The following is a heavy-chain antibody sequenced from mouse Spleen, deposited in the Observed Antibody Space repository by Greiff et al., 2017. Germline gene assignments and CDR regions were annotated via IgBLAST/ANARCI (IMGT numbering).Heavy chain of an antibody. Sequence: QVQLQQPGAELVKPGASVKMSCKASGYTFTSYWITWVKQRPGQGLEWIGDIYPGSGSTNYNEKFKSKATLTVDTSSSTAYMELHSLTSEDSAVYFCARDPLRYFDVWGAGTTVTVSS. CDR2: IYPGSGST. J-gene: IGHJ1*01. V-gene: IGHV1-55*01. D-gene: IGHD6-1*01. CDR1: GYTFTSYW. CDR3: ARDPLRYFDV.